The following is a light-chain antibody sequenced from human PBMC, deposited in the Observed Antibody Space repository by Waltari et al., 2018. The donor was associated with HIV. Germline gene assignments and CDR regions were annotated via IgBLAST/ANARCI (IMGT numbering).Light chain of an antibody. CDR1: SSDVGGYNY. Sequence: QSALTQPPSASGSPGQSVTISCTGTSSDVGGYNYVSWYQQHPGRAPKLMIYGLSKRPSGVPDRFSGSKSGNAASLTVSGLQAEDEADYYCSSYTGSDSVVFGGGTKLTVL. V-gene: IGLV2-8*01. J-gene: IGLJ2*01. CDR3: SSYTGSDSVV. CDR2: GLS.